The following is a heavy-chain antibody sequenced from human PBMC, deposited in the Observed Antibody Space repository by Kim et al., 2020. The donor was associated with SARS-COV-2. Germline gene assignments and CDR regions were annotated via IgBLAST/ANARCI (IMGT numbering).Heavy chain of an antibody. CDR2: ISYDGSNK. CDR3: AKELPPGYSSGWSYYYYGIDD. CDR1: GFTFSSYG. D-gene: IGHD6-19*01. Sequence: GGSLRLSCAASGFTFSSYGMHWVRQAPGKGLEWVAVISYDGSNKYYADSVKGRFTISRDNSKNKLYLQMNSLRAEDTAEYYCAKELPPGYSSGWSYYYYGIDDRGQGTTVTVSS. V-gene: IGHV3-30*18. J-gene: IGHJ6*02.